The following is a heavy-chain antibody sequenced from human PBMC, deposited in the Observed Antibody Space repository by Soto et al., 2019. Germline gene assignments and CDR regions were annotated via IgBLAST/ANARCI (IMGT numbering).Heavy chain of an antibody. J-gene: IGHJ5*02. Sequence: GGSLRLSCAASGFTFSSYGMHWVRQAPGKGLERVAVISYDGSNKYYADSVKGRFTISRDNSKNTLHLQMNSLRAEDTAVYYCAKDINKGDNWFDPWGQGTLVTVSS. CDR2: ISYDGSNK. CDR1: GFTFSSYG. CDR3: AKDINKGDNWFDP. V-gene: IGHV3-30*18.